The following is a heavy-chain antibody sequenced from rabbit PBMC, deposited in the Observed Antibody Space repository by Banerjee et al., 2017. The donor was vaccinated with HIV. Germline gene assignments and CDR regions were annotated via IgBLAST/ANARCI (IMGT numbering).Heavy chain of an antibody. D-gene: IGHD4-1*01. Sequence: QQQLEESGGGLVQPGGSLKLSCKASGFDFSSYGVSWVRQAPGKGLEWIAYISSGGSTWYASWVNDRFTISRENTQNTVSLQMTNLTAADTATYFCARDLAGVIGWNFGLWGPGTLVTVS. CDR3: ARDLAGVIGWNFGL. J-gene: IGHJ4*01. CDR1: GFDFSSYG. V-gene: IGHV1S47*01. CDR2: ISSGGST.